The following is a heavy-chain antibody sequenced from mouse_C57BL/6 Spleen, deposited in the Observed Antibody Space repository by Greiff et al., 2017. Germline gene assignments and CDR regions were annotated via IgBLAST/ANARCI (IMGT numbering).Heavy chain of an antibody. V-gene: IGHV1-15*01. J-gene: IGHJ2*01. Sequence: QVQLQQSGAELVRPGASVTLSCKASGYTFTDYEMHWVKQTPVHGLDWIGAIDPETGGTAYNQKFKGKAILTADKSSSTAYMELRSLTSEDSAVYYCTRSGDYDVPYWGQGTTLTVSS. CDR1: GYTFTDYE. CDR3: TRSGDYDVPY. CDR2: IDPETGGT. D-gene: IGHD2-4*01.